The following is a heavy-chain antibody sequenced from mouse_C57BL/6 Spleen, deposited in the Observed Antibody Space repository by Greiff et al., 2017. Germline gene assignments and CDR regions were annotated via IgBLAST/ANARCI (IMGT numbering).Heavy chain of an antibody. J-gene: IGHJ3*01. D-gene: IGHD3-2*02. V-gene: IGHV1-84*01. CDR1: GYTFTDYY. CDR3: ARDSSGYGGFAY. CDR2: SYPGSGNT. Sequence: QVQLQQSGPELVKPGASVKISCKASGYTFTDYYINWVKQRPGQGLEWIGWSYPGSGNTKYNEKFKGKATLTVDTSSSTAYMQLSSLTSEDSAVYFCARDSSGYGGFAYWGQGTLVTVSA.